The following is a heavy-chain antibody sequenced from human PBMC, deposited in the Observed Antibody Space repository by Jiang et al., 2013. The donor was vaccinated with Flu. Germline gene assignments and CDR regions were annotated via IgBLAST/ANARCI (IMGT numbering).Heavy chain of an antibody. Sequence: QLLESGGGLVKPGGSLRLSCAASGFTFSSYSMNWVRQAPGKGLEWVSSISSSSSYIYYADSVKGRFTISRDNAKNSLYLQMNSLRAEDTAVYYCARAAFDGGDAFDIWGQGTMVTVSS. CDR3: ARAAFDGGDAFDI. D-gene: IGHD3-9*01. J-gene: IGHJ3*02. CDR2: ISSSSSYI. V-gene: IGHV3-21*01. CDR1: GFTFSSYS.